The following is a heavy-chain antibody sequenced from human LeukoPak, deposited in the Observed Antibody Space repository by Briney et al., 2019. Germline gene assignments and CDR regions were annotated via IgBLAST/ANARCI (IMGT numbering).Heavy chain of an antibody. Sequence: SQTLSLTCTVSGGSISSGGYYWSWIRQHPGKGLEWIGYIYYSGSTYYNPSLKSRVTISLDTSKNQFSLKLSSVTAADTAVYYCARDGSGSYYNPGWFDPWGQGTLVTVSS. CDR2: IYYSGST. CDR1: GGSISSGGYY. D-gene: IGHD3-10*01. J-gene: IGHJ5*02. V-gene: IGHV4-31*03. CDR3: ARDGSGSYYNPGWFDP.